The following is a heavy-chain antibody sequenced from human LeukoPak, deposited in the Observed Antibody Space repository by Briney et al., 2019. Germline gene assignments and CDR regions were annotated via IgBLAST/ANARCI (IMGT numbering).Heavy chain of an antibody. Sequence: SETLSLTCTVSGGSISSGSYYWSWIRQPAGKGLEWIGYIYYSGSTNYNPSLKSRVTISVDTSKNQFSLKLSSVTAADTAVYYCARSLVRYCSSTSCYFGGGNYYYYMDVWGKGTTVTISS. J-gene: IGHJ6*03. CDR1: GGSISSGSYY. V-gene: IGHV4-61*10. CDR3: ARSLVRYCSSTSCYFGGGNYYYYMDV. CDR2: IYYSGST. D-gene: IGHD2-2*01.